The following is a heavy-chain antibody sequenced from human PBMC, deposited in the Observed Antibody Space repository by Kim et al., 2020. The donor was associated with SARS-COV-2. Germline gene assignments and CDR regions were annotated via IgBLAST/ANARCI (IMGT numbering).Heavy chain of an antibody. D-gene: IGHD5-18*01. Sequence: SETLSSPALSLVTPSIVTTGAGSGSPQGRDWSGLDISITVTTNYNPSLKSRVTISVDTSKNQFSLNLNSVTAADTAVYYCARGYRPKFDYWGQGTLVTVSS. CDR2: SITVTT. V-gene: IGHV4-59*01. CDR3: ARGYRPKFDY. CDR1: VTPSIVTT. J-gene: IGHJ4*02.